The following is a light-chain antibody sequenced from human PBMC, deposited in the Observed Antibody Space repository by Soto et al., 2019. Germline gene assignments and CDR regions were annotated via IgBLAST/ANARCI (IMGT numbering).Light chain of an antibody. CDR2: DAS. V-gene: IGKV3-11*01. Sequence: EIVLTQSPATVSLSPGERATLSCRASQSVSSYLAWYQQKPGQAPRLLIYDASNRATGIPARFSGSGSGTDFTLTISSLEPEDFAVYYCQQRSNYRITFGQGTRLEIK. CDR3: QQRSNYRIT. CDR1: QSVSSY. J-gene: IGKJ5*01.